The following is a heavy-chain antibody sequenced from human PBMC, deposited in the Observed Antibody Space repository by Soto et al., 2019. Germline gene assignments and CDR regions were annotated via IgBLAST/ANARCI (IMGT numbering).Heavy chain of an antibody. CDR3: ARGIRLSRSYYYGMDV. CDR2: IYYSGST. J-gene: IGHJ6*02. Sequence: SETLSLTCTVSGGAISSYYWSWIRQPPGKGLEWIGYIYYSGSTNYNPPLKSRVTISVDTSKNQFSLKLSSVTAEDTPVYYCARGIRLSRSYYYGMDVWGQGTTVPVSS. V-gene: IGHV4-59*01. CDR1: GGAISSYY.